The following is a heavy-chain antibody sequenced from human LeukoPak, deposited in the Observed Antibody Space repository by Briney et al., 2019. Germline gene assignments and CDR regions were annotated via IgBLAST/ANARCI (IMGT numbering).Heavy chain of an antibody. CDR3: ASSRLGYCSSTSCYLAPYYMDV. Sequence: PSETLSLTCAVYGGSFSGYYWSWIRQPPGKGLEWIGEINHSGSTNYNPSLKSRVTISVDTTKNQFSLKLSSVTAADTAVYYCASSRLGYCSSTSCYLAPYYMDVWGKGTTVTVSS. V-gene: IGHV4-34*01. CDR1: GGSFSGYY. J-gene: IGHJ6*03. CDR2: INHSGST. D-gene: IGHD2-2*01.